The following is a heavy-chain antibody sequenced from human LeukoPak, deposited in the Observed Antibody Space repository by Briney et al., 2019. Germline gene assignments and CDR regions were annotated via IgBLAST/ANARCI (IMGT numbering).Heavy chain of an antibody. CDR3: AKDFYGDPDAFDI. J-gene: IGHJ3*02. CDR1: GFTFSSYG. V-gene: IGHV3-30*02. D-gene: IGHD4-17*01. CDR2: IRYDGSNK. Sequence: GGSLRLSCAASGFTFSSYGMHWVRQAPGKGLEWVAFIRYDGSNKYYADSVKGRFTISRDNSKNTLFLQMNSLRAEDTAVYYCAKDFYGDPDAFDIWGQGTMVTVSS.